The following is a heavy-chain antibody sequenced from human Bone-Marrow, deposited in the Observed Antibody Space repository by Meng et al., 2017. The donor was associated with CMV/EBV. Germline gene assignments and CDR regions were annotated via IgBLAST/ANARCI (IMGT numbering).Heavy chain of an antibody. V-gene: IGHV3-33*06. CDR3: AKAHHHNILMVDY. D-gene: IGHD2-8*02. CDR1: GFTFSNYG. CDR2: IWYDGSNT. Sequence: ASGFTFSNYGLHWVRQAPGKGLEWMAVIWYDGSNTFYADSVKGRFTISRDNSKNTLYLQMHSLRGADTAVYYCAKAHHHNILMVDYWGHGTLVTVSS. J-gene: IGHJ4*01.